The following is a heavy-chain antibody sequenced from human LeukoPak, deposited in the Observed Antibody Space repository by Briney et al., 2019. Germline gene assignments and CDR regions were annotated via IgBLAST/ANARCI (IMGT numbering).Heavy chain of an antibody. D-gene: IGHD4/OR15-4a*01. V-gene: IGHV1-2*02. CDR3: SRDLTTPENFDY. CDR2: MNPNGGGT. J-gene: IGHJ4*02. Sequence: ASVKVSCKASGYTFTGYYIHWVRQAPGQGLEWMGWMNPNGGGTSYAQKFQGRVTMTRDTSISTAYMELSSLRSDDSAVYYCSRDLTTPENFDYWGQGTLVTVSS. CDR1: GYTFTGYY.